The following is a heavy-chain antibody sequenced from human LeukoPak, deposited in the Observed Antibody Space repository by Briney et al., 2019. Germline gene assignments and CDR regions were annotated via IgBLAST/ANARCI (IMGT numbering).Heavy chain of an antibody. J-gene: IGHJ3*02. D-gene: IGHD3-10*01. V-gene: IGHV3-21*01. CDR1: GFTFSSYS. Sequence: GGSLRLSCAASGFTFSSYSMNWVRQAPGKGLEGVSSISSSSSYIYYADSVKGRFTISRDNAKNSLYLQMNSLRAEDTAVYYCARDRSGTLDGSDAFDIWGQGTMVTVSS. CDR3: ARDRSGTLDGSDAFDI. CDR2: ISSSSSYI.